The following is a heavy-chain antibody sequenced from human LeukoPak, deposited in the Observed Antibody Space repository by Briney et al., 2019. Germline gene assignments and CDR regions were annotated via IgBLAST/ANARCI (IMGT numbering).Heavy chain of an antibody. V-gene: IGHV1-8*01. J-gene: IGHJ4*02. D-gene: IGHD3-22*01. CDR3: ARVNLRYDSSGYSYYFDY. CDR1: GYTFTSYD. CDR2: MNPNSGNT. Sequence: ASVKVSCKASGYTFTSYDINWVRQATGQGLEWVGWMNPNSGNTGYAQKFQGGVTMTRNTSISTAYMELSSLRSEDTAVYYCARVNLRYDSSGYSYYFDYWGQGTLVTVSS.